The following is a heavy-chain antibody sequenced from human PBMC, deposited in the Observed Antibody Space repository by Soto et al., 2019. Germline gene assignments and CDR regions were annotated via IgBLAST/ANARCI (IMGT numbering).Heavy chain of an antibody. J-gene: IGHJ4*02. CDR3: AKDLVYQNLPTIAVAY. D-gene: IGHD6-19*01. CDR1: GFTFSSYA. V-gene: IGHV3-23*01. Sequence: CAASGFTFSSYAMSWVRQAPGKGLEWVSAISGSGGSTYYADSVKGRFAISRDNSKNTLYLQMNSLRAEDTAVYYCAKDLVYQNLPTIAVAYWGQGTLVTVSS. CDR2: ISGSGGST.